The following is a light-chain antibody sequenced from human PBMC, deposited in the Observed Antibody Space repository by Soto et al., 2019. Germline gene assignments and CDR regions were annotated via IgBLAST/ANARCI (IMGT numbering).Light chain of an antibody. CDR1: QDISNY. CDR3: QKYNSGPPT. CDR2: AAS. J-gene: IGKJ1*01. V-gene: IGKV1-27*01. Sequence: DIQMTQSPSSLSASVRDRVTITCRASQDISNYLAWYQQKPGKVPKLLIYAASTLQSGVPSRFSGSGSGTDFNPTNSSLQPEDVATYYCQKYNSGPPTFGQGNKVEIK.